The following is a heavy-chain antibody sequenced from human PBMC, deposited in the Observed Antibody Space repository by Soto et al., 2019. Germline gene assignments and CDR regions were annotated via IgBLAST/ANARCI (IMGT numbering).Heavy chain of an antibody. CDR2: ISAYNGNT. Sequence: ASVKVSCKASGYTFTSYGISWVRQAPGQGLEWMGWISAYNGNTNYAQKLQGRVTMTTDTSTSTAYMEPRSLRSDDTAVYYCARTAFIVVVVAATRGYFDYWGQGTLVTVSS. J-gene: IGHJ4*02. V-gene: IGHV1-18*01. CDR1: GYTFTSYG. D-gene: IGHD2-15*01. CDR3: ARTAFIVVVVAATRGYFDY.